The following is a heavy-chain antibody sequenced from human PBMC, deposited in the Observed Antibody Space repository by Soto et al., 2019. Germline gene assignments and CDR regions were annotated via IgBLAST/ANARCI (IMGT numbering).Heavy chain of an antibody. V-gene: IGHV1-18*01. Sequence: QVQLVQSGAEVKKPGASVKVSCKASGYTFTSYGISWVRQAPGQGLEWMGWISAYNGNTNYAQKLQGRVTMTTDTSTSTACMELRSLRSDETAVYYCARGVNDYGDYGPLYYFDYWGQGTLVTVSS. J-gene: IGHJ4*02. D-gene: IGHD4-17*01. CDR1: GYTFTSYG. CDR3: ARGVNDYGDYGPLYYFDY. CDR2: ISAYNGNT.